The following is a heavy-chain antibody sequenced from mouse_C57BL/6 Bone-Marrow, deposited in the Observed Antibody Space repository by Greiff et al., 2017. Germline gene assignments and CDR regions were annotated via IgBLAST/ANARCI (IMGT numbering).Heavy chain of an antibody. V-gene: IGHV2-9*01. J-gene: IGHJ4*01. D-gene: IGHD2-2*01. CDR2: IWGGGST. Sequence: QVHVKQSGPGLVAPSQSLSITCTVSGFSLTSYGVDWVRQPPGKGLEWLGVIWGGGSTDYNSALMSRLSISKYNSKSQVFLKMNSLQTDDTAMYYCATLWLRRRDYAMDYWGRGTSDTVSS. CDR1: GFSLTSYG. CDR3: ATLWLRRRDYAMDY.